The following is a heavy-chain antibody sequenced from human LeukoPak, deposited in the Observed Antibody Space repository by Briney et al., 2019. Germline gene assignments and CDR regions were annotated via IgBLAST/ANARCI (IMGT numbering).Heavy chain of an antibody. CDR1: GFSFRKCS. Sequence: GGSLRLSCVASGFSFRKCSMSWVRQAPGQGLELVSSITGREGNTYAADSAKGRFTISRDSSEDTLDLQMDSLRAEDTAIYYCAKALYYDFWSGYFFDYWGQGTLVTVSS. CDR2: ITGREGNT. CDR3: AKALYYDFWSGYFFDY. D-gene: IGHD3-3*01. J-gene: IGHJ4*02. V-gene: IGHV3-23*01.